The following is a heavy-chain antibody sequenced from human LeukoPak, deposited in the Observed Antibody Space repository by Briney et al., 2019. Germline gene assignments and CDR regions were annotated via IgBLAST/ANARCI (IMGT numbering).Heavy chain of an antibody. V-gene: IGHV4-30-4*08. Sequence: SETLSLTCTVSGGSISSGGYYWSWIRQHPGKGLEWIGYIYYSGSTYYNPSLKSRVTISVDTSKNQFSLKLSSVTAADTAVYYCARCTGVDNWFDPWGQGTLVTVSS. J-gene: IGHJ5*02. CDR2: IYYSGST. CDR1: GGSISSGGYY. CDR3: ARCTGVDNWFDP. D-gene: IGHD3-10*02.